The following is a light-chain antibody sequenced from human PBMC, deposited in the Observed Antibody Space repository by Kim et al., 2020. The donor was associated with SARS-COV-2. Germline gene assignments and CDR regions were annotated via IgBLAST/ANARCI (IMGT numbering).Light chain of an antibody. Sequence: QAVVTQSSSASASLGSSVKLTCTLSSGHSSYIIAWHQQQPGKAPRYLMKLEGSGSYNKGSGVPDRFSGSSSGADCYLTISNLQSEDEADYYCETWDSNTLYVFGTGTKVTVL. CDR3: ETWDSNTLYV. CDR2: LEGSGSY. J-gene: IGLJ1*01. V-gene: IGLV4-60*03. CDR1: SGHSSYI.